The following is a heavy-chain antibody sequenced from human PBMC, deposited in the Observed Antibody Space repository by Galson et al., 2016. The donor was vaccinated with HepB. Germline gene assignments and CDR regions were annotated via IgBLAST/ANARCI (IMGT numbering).Heavy chain of an antibody. J-gene: IGHJ3*01. CDR1: GFTFSDYY. V-gene: IGHV3-11*01. Sequence: SLRLSCAASGFTFSDYYMSWIRQAPGKGLEWLSYISGSVVTTHYADSVKGRFTISRDNSKNTLYLQMNSLRAEDTAVYYCAKVVGRFGTGGDAFDVWGQGTMVTVSS. D-gene: IGHD3-10*01. CDR2: ISGSVVTT. CDR3: AKVVGRFGTGGDAFDV.